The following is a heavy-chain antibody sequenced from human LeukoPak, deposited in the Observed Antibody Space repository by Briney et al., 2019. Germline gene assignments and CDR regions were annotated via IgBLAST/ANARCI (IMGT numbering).Heavy chain of an antibody. J-gene: IGHJ4*02. CDR3: VRNTLRFLEYFN. Sequence: SGPTLVKPTQTLTLTCTFSGFSLSTEGVGVGWIRQPPGKALEWLALIYWNDDKDYSPSLKSRLTITKDTSKSQVVLTMTNMDPVDTATYCCVRNTLRFLEYFNWGQGVLVTVSS. D-gene: IGHD3-3*01. CDR1: GFSLSTEGVG. CDR2: IYWNDDK. V-gene: IGHV2-5*01.